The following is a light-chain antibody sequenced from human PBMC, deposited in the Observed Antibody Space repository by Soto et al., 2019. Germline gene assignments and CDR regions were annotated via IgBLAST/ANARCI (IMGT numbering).Light chain of an antibody. CDR3: SSYTSSSTLVV. J-gene: IGLJ2*01. V-gene: IGLV6-57*04. Sequence: NFMLTQPHSVSESPGKTVTISCTRSSGGIASNYVQWYQQRPGSAPTTVIYKNNQRPSGVPARFSGSTDGSSNSASLTISGLQIEDEADYYCSSYTSSSTLVVFGGGTKLTVL. CDR2: KNN. CDR1: SGGIASNY.